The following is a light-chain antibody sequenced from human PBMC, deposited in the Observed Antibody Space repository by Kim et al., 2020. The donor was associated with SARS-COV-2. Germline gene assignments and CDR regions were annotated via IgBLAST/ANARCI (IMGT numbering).Light chain of an antibody. CDR1: QSVSSSY. CDR3: QQYSNSPHT. CDR2: GAS. V-gene: IGKV3-20*01. J-gene: IGKJ1*01. Sequence: GERATLSSRASQSVSSSYLAWYQQKPAQSPRLLIDGASSSATGLPDRISGSGSGTYFTITISILEPEDVAVYYYQQYSNSPHTFGQGTKVDIK.